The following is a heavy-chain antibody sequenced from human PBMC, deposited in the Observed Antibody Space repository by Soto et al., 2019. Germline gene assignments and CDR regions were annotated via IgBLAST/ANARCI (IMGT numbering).Heavy chain of an antibody. CDR2: IYYSGST. CDR3: ARVRRTTSTPKIFDY. Sequence: QVQLQESGPGLVKPSQTLSLTCSVSGGSISSGLYYWSWIRQHPGKGLEWVGYIYYSGSTYYHPSLKSRVTISVDTSKNLFSLKLSSVTAADTAVYYCARVRRTTSTPKIFDYLGQGTLVTVSS. D-gene: IGHD1-7*01. J-gene: IGHJ4*02. V-gene: IGHV4-31*03. CDR1: GGSISSGLYY.